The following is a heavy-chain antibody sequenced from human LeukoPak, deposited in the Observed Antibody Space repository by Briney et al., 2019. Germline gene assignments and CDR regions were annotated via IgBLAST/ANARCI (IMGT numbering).Heavy chain of an antibody. CDR2: IYYSGST. CDR1: GGSISSYY. D-gene: IGHD6-19*01. Sequence: SETLSLTCTVSGGSISSYYWSWIRQPPGKGLEWIGYIYYSGSTNYNPSLKSRVTISVDTSKNQFSLKLSSVTAADTAVYYCARGDSSGWLVFDYWGQGTLVTVSS. J-gene: IGHJ4*02. V-gene: IGHV4-59*01. CDR3: ARGDSSGWLVFDY.